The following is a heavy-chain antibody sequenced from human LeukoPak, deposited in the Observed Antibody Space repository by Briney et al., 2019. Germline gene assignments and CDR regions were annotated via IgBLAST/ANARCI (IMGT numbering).Heavy chain of an antibody. J-gene: IGHJ6*03. V-gene: IGHV3-21*01. CDR1: GFTFSSYN. Sequence: GGSLRLSCAASGFTFSSYNMNWVRQAPGKGLEWVAYISIGTSFIYYADSVKGRFTISRDNAKNSLYLQMNSLRAEDTAVYYCAREGVGHYYYYYYMDVWGKGTTVTISS. CDR3: AREGVGHYYYYYYMDV. D-gene: IGHD2-8*01. CDR2: ISIGTSFI.